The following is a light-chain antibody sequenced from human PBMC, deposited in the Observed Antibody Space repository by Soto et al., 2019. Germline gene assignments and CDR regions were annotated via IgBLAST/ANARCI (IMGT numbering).Light chain of an antibody. V-gene: IGKV3-20*01. CDR3: QQYGSLIT. Sequence: EILLTQSPCTLSLSPGERATLSCRASQSVSSSYLAWYQQKPGHAPSLLIHGASTRATGIPARLSGSGSGTEFTLTISRLDPEDFAVYYCQQYGSLITFGQGTRLEIK. CDR1: QSVSSSY. J-gene: IGKJ5*01. CDR2: GAS.